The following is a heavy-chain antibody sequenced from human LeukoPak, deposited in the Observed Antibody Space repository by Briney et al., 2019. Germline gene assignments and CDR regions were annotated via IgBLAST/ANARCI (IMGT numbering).Heavy chain of an antibody. V-gene: IGHV1-69*04. D-gene: IGHD5-24*01. CDR1: GGTFSSYT. CDR2: IIPILGIA. CDR3: ARERWLQFRCAFDI. J-gene: IGHJ3*02. Sequence: SVKVSCKASGGTFSSYTISWVRQAPGQGLEWMGRIIPILGIANYAQKFQGRVTITTDKSTSTAYMELSSLRSEDTAVYYCARERWLQFRCAFDIWGQGTMVTVSS.